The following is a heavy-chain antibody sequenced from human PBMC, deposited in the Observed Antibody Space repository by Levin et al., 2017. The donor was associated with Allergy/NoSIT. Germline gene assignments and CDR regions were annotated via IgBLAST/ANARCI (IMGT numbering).Heavy chain of an antibody. Sequence: SVKISCKASGGTFSSYAISWVRQAPGQGLEWMGGIIPIFGTANYAQKFQGRVTITADESTSTAYMELSSLRSEDTAVYYCARVLRQQPPYYYGMDVWGQGTTVTVSS. D-gene: IGHD6-13*01. CDR3: ARVLRQQPPYYYGMDV. V-gene: IGHV1-69*13. J-gene: IGHJ6*02. CDR2: IIPIFGTA. CDR1: GGTFSSYA.